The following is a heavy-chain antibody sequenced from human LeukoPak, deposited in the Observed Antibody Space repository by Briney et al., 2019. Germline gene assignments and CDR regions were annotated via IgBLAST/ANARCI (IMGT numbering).Heavy chain of an antibody. J-gene: IGHJ4*02. Sequence: PGGSLRLSCAASGFTFSDYYMSWIRQAPGKGLEWVSYISSSGSTIYYADSVKGRFTISRDNAKNSLYLQMNSLRAEDTAVYYCARASRKIWFGELLTPIDYWGQGTLVTVSS. D-gene: IGHD3-10*01. V-gene: IGHV3-11*04. CDR1: GFTFSDYY. CDR3: ARASRKIWFGELLTPIDY. CDR2: ISSSGSTI.